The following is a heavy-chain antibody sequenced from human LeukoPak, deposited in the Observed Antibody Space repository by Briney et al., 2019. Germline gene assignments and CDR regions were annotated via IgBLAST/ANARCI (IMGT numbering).Heavy chain of an antibody. CDR3: ARAPTHYYDILTGYKKYYYYYGMNV. D-gene: IGHD3-9*01. J-gene: IGHJ6*02. V-gene: IGHV4-34*01. CDR1: GGSFSGYD. Sequence: SETLSLTCAVYGGSFSGYDWSWIRQPPGKGLEWIGEINHSGSTNYNPSLKSRVTISVDTSKNQFSLKLSSVTAADTAVYYCARAPTHYYDILTGYKKYYYYYGMNVWGQGTTVTVSS. CDR2: INHSGST.